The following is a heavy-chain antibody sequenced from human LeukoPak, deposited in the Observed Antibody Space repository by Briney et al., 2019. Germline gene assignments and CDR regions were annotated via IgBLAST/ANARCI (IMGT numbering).Heavy chain of an antibody. V-gene: IGHV5-51*01. CDR3: ASNHLNHGGMDV. J-gene: IGHJ6*03. Sequence: GESLKISCQGSGYSFTTYWIGWVRQMPGKGLECMGLIYPGDSDTRYSPSFQGQVTISADKSITTAYLQWSSLKASDTAMYYCASNHLNHGGMDVWGKGTTVTVSS. CDR1: GYSFTTYW. D-gene: IGHD1-14*01. CDR2: IYPGDSDT.